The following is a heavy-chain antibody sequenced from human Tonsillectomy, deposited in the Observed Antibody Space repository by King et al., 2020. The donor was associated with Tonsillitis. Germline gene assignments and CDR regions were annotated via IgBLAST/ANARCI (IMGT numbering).Heavy chain of an antibody. J-gene: IGHJ4*02. V-gene: IGHV4-34*01. CDR2: INHSGST. D-gene: IGHD2/OR15-2a*01. Sequence: VQLQQWGAGLLKPSETLSLTCAVYGGSFSGYYCSWIRQPPGKGLEWIGEINHSGSTNYNPSLKSRVTISVDTSKNQFSLKLSSLTAAETAVYYCASSWLSSYWGQGTLVTVSS. CDR3: ASSWLSSY. CDR1: GGSFSGYY.